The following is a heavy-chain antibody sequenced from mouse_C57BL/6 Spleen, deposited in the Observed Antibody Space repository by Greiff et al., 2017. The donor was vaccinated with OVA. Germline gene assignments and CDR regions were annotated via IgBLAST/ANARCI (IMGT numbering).Heavy chain of an antibody. J-gene: IGHJ4*01. Sequence: EVQLQQSGPELVKPGASVKISCKASGYTFTDYYMNWVKQSHGKSLEWIGDINPNNGGTSYNQKFKGKATLTVDKSSSTAYMELRSLTSEDSAVYYCARSDGLKLLRGAMDYWGQGTSVTVSS. CDR1: GYTFTDYY. CDR2: INPNNGGT. V-gene: IGHV1-26*01. D-gene: IGHD1-1*01. CDR3: ARSDGLKLLRGAMDY.